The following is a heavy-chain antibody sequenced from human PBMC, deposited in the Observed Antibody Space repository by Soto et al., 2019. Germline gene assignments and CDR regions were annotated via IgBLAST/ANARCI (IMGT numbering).Heavy chain of an antibody. J-gene: IGHJ6*02. CDR1: GFTFSSYG. Sequence: QVQLVESGGGVVQPGRSLRLSCAASGFTFSSYGMHWVRQAPGKGLEWVAVISYDGSNKYYADSVKGRFTISRDNSKNPLYLQMASLRAEGTAVYYCAKTLCSPGVDVWGQGTAVTVSS. D-gene: IGHD2-2*01. V-gene: IGHV3-30*18. CDR2: ISYDGSNK. CDR3: AKTLCSPGVDV.